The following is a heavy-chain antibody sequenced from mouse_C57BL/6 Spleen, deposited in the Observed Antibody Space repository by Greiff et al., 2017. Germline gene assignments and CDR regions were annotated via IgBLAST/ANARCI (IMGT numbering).Heavy chain of an antibody. CDR3: ARGGTADFDY. Sequence: QVQLKQPGAELVRPGSSVKLSCKASGYTFTSYWMHWVKQRPIQGLEWIGNIDPSDSETHYNQKFKDKATLTVDKSSSTAYMQLSSLTSEDSAVYYCARGGTADFDYWGQGTTLTVSS. CDR2: IDPSDSET. J-gene: IGHJ2*01. V-gene: IGHV1-52*01. D-gene: IGHD2-14*01. CDR1: GYTFTSYW.